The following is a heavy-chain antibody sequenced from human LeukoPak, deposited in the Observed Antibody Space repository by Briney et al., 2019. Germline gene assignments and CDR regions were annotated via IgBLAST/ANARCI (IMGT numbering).Heavy chain of an antibody. CDR1: GFTFSASY. D-gene: IGHD1-1*01. CDR2: ISENSGDT. CDR3: ARDPRTVRV. J-gene: IGHJ4*02. V-gene: IGHV3-11*06. Sequence: GGSLRLSCVASGFTFSASYMTWVRQPPGKGLEWLSYISENSGDTNYADSVKGRFTVSRDNAKNSLYLQMNSLRVEHTAVYYCARDPRTVRVWGQGTLVTVSS.